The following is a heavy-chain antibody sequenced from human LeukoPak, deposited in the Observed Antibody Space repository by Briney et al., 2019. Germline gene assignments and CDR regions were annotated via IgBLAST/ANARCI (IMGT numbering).Heavy chain of an antibody. D-gene: IGHD1-26*01. CDR3: TTDGGIVGATSYFDY. Sequence: PGGSLRLSCAASGFTFSNAWMSWVRQAPGKGREWVGRIKSKTDGGTTDYAAPVKGRFTISRDDSKNTLYLQMNRLKTEDTAVYYCTTDGGIVGATSYFDYWGQGTLVTVSS. CDR1: GFTFSNAW. V-gene: IGHV3-15*01. CDR2: IKSKTDGGTT. J-gene: IGHJ4*02.